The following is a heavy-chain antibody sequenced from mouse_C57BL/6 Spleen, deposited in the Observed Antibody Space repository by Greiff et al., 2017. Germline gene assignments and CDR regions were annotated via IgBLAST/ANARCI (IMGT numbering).Heavy chain of an antibody. D-gene: IGHD3-2*02. CDR2: IDPEDGET. CDR3: ARGFTAQAYAMDY. Sequence: VQLQQSGAELVKPGASVKLSCTASGFNIKDYYMHWVKQRTEQGLEWIGRIDPEDGETRYAPKFQGKATITADTSSNTAYRQLSSLTSEDTAVYYCARGFTAQAYAMDYWGQGTSVTVSS. J-gene: IGHJ4*01. CDR1: GFNIKDYY. V-gene: IGHV14-2*01.